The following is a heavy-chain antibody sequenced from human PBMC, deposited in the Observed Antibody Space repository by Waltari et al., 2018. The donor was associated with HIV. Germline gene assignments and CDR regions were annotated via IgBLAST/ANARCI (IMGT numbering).Heavy chain of an antibody. CDR2: IRNKPSSYTT. Sequence: EVQLVESGGGLVQPGGSLRLSCAASGLACSDYHMDWVRQAPGKGLEWVGRIRNKPSSYTTGYAASVKCRFSISRDDSRNALYLQMNSLKTEDTAVYYCTTSAIGNIFDNWGQGTLVTVSS. V-gene: IGHV3-72*01. J-gene: IGHJ4*02. CDR1: GLACSDYH. CDR3: TTSAIGNIFDN. D-gene: IGHD1-1*01.